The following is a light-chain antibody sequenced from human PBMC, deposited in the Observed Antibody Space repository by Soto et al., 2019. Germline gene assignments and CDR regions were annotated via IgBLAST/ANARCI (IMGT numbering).Light chain of an antibody. V-gene: IGKV3-15*01. CDR1: QSVSSSY. CDR2: GAS. J-gene: IGKJ4*01. Sequence: DIVLAQSPATLSLSPGERATPSPRASQSVSSSYLAWYQQKPGQAPRLLIYGASSRATGIPARFSGSGSGTEFTLNISSLQSEDFAVYYCQHYNNWLGTFGGGTKVDIK. CDR3: QHYNNWLGT.